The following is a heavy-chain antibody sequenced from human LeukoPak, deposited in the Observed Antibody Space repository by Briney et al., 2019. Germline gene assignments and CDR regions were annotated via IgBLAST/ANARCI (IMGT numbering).Heavy chain of an antibody. CDR1: GYTFTSYD. Sequence: ASVKVSCKASGYTFTSYDINWVRQATGQGLEWMGWMNPNSGNTGYAQKFQGRVTITRNTSISTAYMELSSLRSEDTAVYYCARGDPHIVVVNYEYSFDYWGQGTLVTVSS. V-gene: IGHV1-8*03. CDR3: ARGDPHIVVVNYEYSFDY. J-gene: IGHJ4*02. CDR2: MNPNSGNT. D-gene: IGHD2-21*01.